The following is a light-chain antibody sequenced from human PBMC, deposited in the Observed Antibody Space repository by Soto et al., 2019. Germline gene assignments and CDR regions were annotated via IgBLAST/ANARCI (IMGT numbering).Light chain of an antibody. Sequence: QSALTQPASVSGSPGQSITISCTGTSSDFGGYNYVSWYQQHPGRAPKVLIYDVSNRPAGVSDRFSGSRSGNTASLTISGLHSEDGADYYCCSYTSSNSLVFGTGTKVTVL. J-gene: IGLJ1*01. V-gene: IGLV2-14*01. CDR2: DVS. CDR1: SSDFGGYNY. CDR3: CSYTSSNSLV.